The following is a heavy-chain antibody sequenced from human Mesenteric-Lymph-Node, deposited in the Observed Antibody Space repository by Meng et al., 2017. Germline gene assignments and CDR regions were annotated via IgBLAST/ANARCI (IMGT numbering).Heavy chain of an antibody. Sequence: VQLQASGPGLVRPSETRSISCTASGGSVSSVCYYWSWIRQPPGKGLEWIGYIYYSGSTNYNPSLKSRVTISVDTSKNQFSLKLSSVTAADTAVYYCAREGRFSSFDYWGQGTLVTVSS. D-gene: IGHD2-2*01. J-gene: IGHJ4*02. CDR3: AREGRFSSFDY. CDR1: GGSVSSVCYY. CDR2: IYYSGST. V-gene: IGHV4-61*01.